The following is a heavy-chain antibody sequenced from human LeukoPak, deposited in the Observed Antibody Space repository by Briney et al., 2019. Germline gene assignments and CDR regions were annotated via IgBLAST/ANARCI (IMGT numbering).Heavy chain of an antibody. CDR2: IYYSGST. CDR3: ARCGYSGYDSWFDP. Sequence: TSETLSLTCTVSGGSISSYYWSWIRQPPGKGLEWIGYIYYSGSTNYNPSLKSRVTISVDTSKNQFSLKLSSVTAADTAVYYCARCGYSGYDSWFDPWGQGTLVTVSS. D-gene: IGHD5-12*01. CDR1: GGSISSYY. J-gene: IGHJ5*02. V-gene: IGHV4-59*01.